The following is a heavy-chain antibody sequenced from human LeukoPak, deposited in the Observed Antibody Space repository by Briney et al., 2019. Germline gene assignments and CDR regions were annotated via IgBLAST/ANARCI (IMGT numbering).Heavy chain of an antibody. CDR3: ARLGYCSGGSCQHDF. CDR2: IHYSGTT. D-gene: IGHD2-15*01. J-gene: IGHJ4*02. CDR1: GGSISSTYF. Sequence: SETLSLTCTVSGGSISSTYFWAWIRQPPGKGLEWIATIHYSGTTYYKPSLGSRVTISVDTSANQFSLKLTSVTAADTAVYFCARLGYCSGGSCQHDFWGQGTLVTVSS. V-gene: IGHV4-39*01.